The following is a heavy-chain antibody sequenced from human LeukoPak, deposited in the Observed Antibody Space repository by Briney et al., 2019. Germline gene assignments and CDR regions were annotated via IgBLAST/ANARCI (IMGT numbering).Heavy chain of an antibody. CDR1: GFTFSSYW. V-gene: IGHV3-74*01. J-gene: IGHJ4*02. D-gene: IGHD3-22*01. Sequence: PGGSLRLSCAASGFTFSSYWMSWVRQAPGKGLVWVSRINSDGSSTSHADSVKGRFTISRDNAKNTLYLQMNSLRAEDTAVYYCARGYHYDSSGPNIPFDYWGQGALVAVSS. CDR2: INSDGSST. CDR3: ARGYHYDSSGPNIPFDY.